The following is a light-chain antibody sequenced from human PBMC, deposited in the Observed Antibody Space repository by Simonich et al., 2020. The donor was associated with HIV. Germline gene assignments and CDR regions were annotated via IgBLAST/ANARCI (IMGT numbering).Light chain of an antibody. CDR2: DVS. Sequence: QSALTQPASVSGSPGQSITISCTGTSSDVGGYNYVSWYQQLPGKAPKLMISDVSKRPAGGSNRFAASKSGNTASLTISGLQAKDEADYYCSSYTGSNTVVFGGGTKLTVL. CDR3: SSYTGSNTVV. J-gene: IGLJ2*01. CDR1: SSDVGGYNY. V-gene: IGLV2-14*01.